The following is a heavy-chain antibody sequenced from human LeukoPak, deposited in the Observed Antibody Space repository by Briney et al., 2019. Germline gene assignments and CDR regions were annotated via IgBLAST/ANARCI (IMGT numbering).Heavy chain of an antibody. J-gene: IGHJ5*02. V-gene: IGHV3-21*01. D-gene: IGHD3-10*01. CDR1: GFTFSSYS. CDR2: ISSSSSYI. CDR3: ARDARRFGEPRLFDP. Sequence: PGGSLRLSCAASGFTFSSYSMNWVRQAPGKGLEWVSSISSSSSYIYYADSVKGRFTISRDNAKNSLYLQMNSLRAEDTAVHYCARDARRFGEPRLFDPWGQGTLVTVSS.